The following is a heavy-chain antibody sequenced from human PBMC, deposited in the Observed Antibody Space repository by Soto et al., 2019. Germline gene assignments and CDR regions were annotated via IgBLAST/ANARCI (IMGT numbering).Heavy chain of an antibody. CDR2: ISYEGRNK. CDR3: AKGRDSTLLRWQYFDN. CDR1: GFTFSLYG. Sequence: QVQLVESGGDVIHSGKSLRLSCAVSGFTFSLYGMHWIRQAPGKGLEWVAFISYEGRNKYYADSVKGRFTISRDNSKNTVSLQMDSLRPKDTAVYYCAKGRDSTLLRWQYFDNWGQGTQVTVSS. J-gene: IGHJ4*02. D-gene: IGHD4-4*01. V-gene: IGHV3-30*18.